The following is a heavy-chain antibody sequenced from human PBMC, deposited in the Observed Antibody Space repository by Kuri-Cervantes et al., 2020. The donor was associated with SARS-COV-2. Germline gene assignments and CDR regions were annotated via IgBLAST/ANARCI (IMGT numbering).Heavy chain of an antibody. J-gene: IGHJ4*02. D-gene: IGHD3-10*01. CDR2: IYYSGNT. CDR1: GGSISSYY. V-gene: IGHV4-59*12. Sequence: SETLSLTCTVSGGSISSYYWSWIRQPPGRGLEWIGYIYYSGNTNYNPSLKSRVTISVDTSKNQFSLKLSSVTAADTAVYYCARAGEWFDYWGQGTLVTVSS. CDR3: ARAGEWFDY.